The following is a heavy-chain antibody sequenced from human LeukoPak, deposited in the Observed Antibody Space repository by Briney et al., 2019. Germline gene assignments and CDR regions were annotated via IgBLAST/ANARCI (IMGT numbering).Heavy chain of an antibody. D-gene: IGHD1-1*01. V-gene: IGHV1-8*01. CDR1: GYTFTSYD. CDR3: ARDREAYQLLHPAWFDP. CDR2: MNPNSGNT. J-gene: IGHJ5*02. Sequence: ASVKVSCKASGYTFTSYDINWVRQATGQGLEWMGWMNPNSGNTGYAQKFQGRVTMTRNTSISTAYMELSSLRSEDTAVYYCARDREAYQLLHPAWFDPWGQGTLVIVSS.